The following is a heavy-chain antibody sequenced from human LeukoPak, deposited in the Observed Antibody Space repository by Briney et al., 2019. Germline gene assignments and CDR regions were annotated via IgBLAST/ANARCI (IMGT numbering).Heavy chain of an antibody. D-gene: IGHD1-7*01. CDR2: INHSGST. Sequence: SETLSLTCAVYGGSFSGYYWSWIRQPPGKGLEWMGEINHSGSTNYNPSLKSRVTISVDTSKNQFSLKLSSVTAADTAVYYCARGPRYNWNYYNWFDPWGQGTLVTVSS. V-gene: IGHV4-34*01. CDR3: ARGPRYNWNYYNWFDP. J-gene: IGHJ5*02. CDR1: GGSFSGYY.